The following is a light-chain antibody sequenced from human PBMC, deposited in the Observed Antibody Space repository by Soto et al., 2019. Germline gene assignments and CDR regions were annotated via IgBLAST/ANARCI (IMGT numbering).Light chain of an antibody. CDR2: EVS. J-gene: IGLJ2*01. CDR1: SSDVGAYNY. CDR3: ISYTRNSTLV. Sequence: QSALTQPASVSGSPGQSITISCTGTSSDVGAYNYVSWYQQHPGKAPKLMIYEVSNRPSGVSNLFSGSKSGNPASLTICGLPAEDEDDYYCISYTRNSTLVFGGGTKLTVL. V-gene: IGLV2-14*01.